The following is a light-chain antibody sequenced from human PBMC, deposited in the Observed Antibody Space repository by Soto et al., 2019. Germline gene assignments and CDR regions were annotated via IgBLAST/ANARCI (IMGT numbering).Light chain of an antibody. CDR3: QKYNSDHV. V-gene: IGKV3-15*01. J-gene: IGKJ3*01. CDR2: GAS. CDR1: QSVGSF. Sequence: EIVMTQSPATLSVSPGERATLSCRASQSVGSFLAWYQQRPGQTPRLLIYGASTRATGIPARFSGSGSGTEFTLTISSLQPEDVATYYCQKYNSDHVFGPGTKVDIK.